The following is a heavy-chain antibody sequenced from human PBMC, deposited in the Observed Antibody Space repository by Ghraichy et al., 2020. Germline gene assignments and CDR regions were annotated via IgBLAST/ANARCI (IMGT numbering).Heavy chain of an antibody. CDR3: AGTIENPYYFYY. J-gene: IGHJ4*02. Sequence: SETLSLTCTVSGGSISSYYWSWIRQPPGKGLEWIGYIYTSGITNYNPSLKSRVTISVDTSKNQFSLKLSSVTAADTAVYYCAGTIENPYYFYYWGQGTLVTVSS. CDR2: IYTSGIT. D-gene: IGHD4/OR15-4a*01. CDR1: GGSISSYY. V-gene: IGHV4-4*09.